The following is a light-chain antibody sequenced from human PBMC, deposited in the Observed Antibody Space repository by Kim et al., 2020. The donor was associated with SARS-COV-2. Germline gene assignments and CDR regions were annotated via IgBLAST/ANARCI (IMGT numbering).Light chain of an antibody. CDR2: AAS. J-gene: IGKJ1*01. V-gene: IGKV1-27*01. CDR1: QDIANS. Sequence: ASVGDRVTITCRASQDIANSLAWYQQKPGKVPKLLIYAASTLQSGVPSRFSGSGSGTQFTLTIGSLQTEDVATYYCQKHNSAPWTFGPGTKVDIK. CDR3: QKHNSAPWT.